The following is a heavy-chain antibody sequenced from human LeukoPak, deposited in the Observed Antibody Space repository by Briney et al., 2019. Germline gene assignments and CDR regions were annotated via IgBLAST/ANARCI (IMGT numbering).Heavy chain of an antibody. D-gene: IGHD6-19*01. CDR1: GGSISSSDYY. CDR2: IYYSGTT. J-gene: IGHJ4*02. CDR3: ARDRSDSSGWYPT. Sequence: SETLSLTCTVSGGSISSSDYYWAWVRQPPGKGLAWIGSIYYSGTTSYNPSLKSRVTMSVDTSKNQFSLKLSSVTAADTAVYYCARDRSDSSGWYPTWGQGTLVTVSS. V-gene: IGHV4-39*07.